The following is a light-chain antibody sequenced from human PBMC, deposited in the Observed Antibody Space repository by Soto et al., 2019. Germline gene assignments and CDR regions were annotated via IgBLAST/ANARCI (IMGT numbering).Light chain of an antibody. CDR3: QQYKNWPLT. CDR1: ERVGSN. Sequence: EMVMTQSPGTLSVSPGERVTLSRRASERVGSNLAWYQQKPGQAPRLLIYDASTRATDIPARFSGSGSETEFTLTISSLQSEDFAVYNCQQYKNWPLTFGQGTRLEIK. CDR2: DAS. V-gene: IGKV3-15*01. J-gene: IGKJ5*01.